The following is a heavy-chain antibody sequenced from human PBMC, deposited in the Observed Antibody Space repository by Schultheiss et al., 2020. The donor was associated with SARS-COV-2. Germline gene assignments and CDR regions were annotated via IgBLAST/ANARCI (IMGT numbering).Heavy chain of an antibody. CDR1: GGSISSSNW. CDR2: IYHSGST. Sequence: SETLSLTCAVSGGSISSSNWWSWVRQPPGKGLEWIGEIYHSGSTNYNPSLKSRVTISVDTSNNQFSLRLTSVTAADTAVYYCAREGDGYTKDDYWGQGTLVTVSS. J-gene: IGHJ4*02. V-gene: IGHV4-4*02. CDR3: AREGDGYTKDDY. D-gene: IGHD5-24*01.